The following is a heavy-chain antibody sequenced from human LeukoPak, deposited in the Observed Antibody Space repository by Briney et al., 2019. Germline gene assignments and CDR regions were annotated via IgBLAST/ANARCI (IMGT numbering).Heavy chain of an antibody. Sequence: SETLSLTCTVSGGSISSGDYYWSWIRQPPGKGLEWIGYIYYSGSTYYNPSLKSRVTISVDTSKNQFSLKLSSVTAADTAVYYCARESNPFAYDFWSGYGSQADYGMDVWGQGTTVTVSS. CDR3: ARESNPFAYDFWSGYGSQADYGMDV. D-gene: IGHD3-3*01. J-gene: IGHJ6*02. V-gene: IGHV4-30-4*01. CDR2: IYYSGST. CDR1: GGSISSGDYY.